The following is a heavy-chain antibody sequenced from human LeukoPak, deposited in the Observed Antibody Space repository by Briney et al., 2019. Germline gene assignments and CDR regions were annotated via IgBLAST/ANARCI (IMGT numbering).Heavy chain of an antibody. J-gene: IGHJ4*02. Sequence: SETLSLTCTVSGGSISSYYWSWIRQPPGKGLEWIGHIYYSGSTNYNPSLKSRVTISVDTSKNQFSLKLSSVTAADTAVYYCARGDYDSSGYYFGYWGQGTLVIVSS. CDR3: ARGDYDSSGYYFGY. CDR1: GGSISSYY. CDR2: IYYSGST. D-gene: IGHD3-22*01. V-gene: IGHV4-59*01.